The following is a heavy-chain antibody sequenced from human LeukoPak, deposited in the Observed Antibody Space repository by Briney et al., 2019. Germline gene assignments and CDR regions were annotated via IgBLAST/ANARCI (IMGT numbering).Heavy chain of an antibody. CDR2: ISAYNGNT. CDR1: GYTFTRYG. J-gene: IGHJ4*02. Sequence: ASVKVSCKASGYTFTRYGISWVRQAPGQGLEWMGWISAYNGNTNNAQKLQGRLTMTADTSTSTAYMELRSLRSDDTAVYYCARMPYDTSGYSMYWGQGTLVTVSS. V-gene: IGHV1-18*01. D-gene: IGHD3-22*01. CDR3: ARMPYDTSGYSMY.